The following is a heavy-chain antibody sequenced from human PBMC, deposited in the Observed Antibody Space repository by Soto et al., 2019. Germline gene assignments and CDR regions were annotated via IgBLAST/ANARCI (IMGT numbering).Heavy chain of an antibody. Sequence: PSETLSLTCTVSGGSISSSSYYWGWIRQPPGKGLEWIGSIYYSGSTYYNPSLKSRVTISVDTSKNQFSLKLSSVTAADTAVYYCARLAVAGSFSWYFDYWGQGTLVTVYS. CDR2: IYYSGST. CDR3: ARLAVAGSFSWYFDY. CDR1: GGSISSSSYY. D-gene: IGHD6-19*01. J-gene: IGHJ4*02. V-gene: IGHV4-39*01.